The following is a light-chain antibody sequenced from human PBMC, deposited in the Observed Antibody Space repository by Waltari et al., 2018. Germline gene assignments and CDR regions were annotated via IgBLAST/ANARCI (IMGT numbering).Light chain of an antibody. V-gene: IGKV3-15*01. J-gene: IGKJ2*01. CDR3: QQYNSWPPYT. CDR1: QGVSSN. Sequence: EIVMTQSPATLSVSPGERATLSCRASQGVSSNLARYQQKPGQAPRLLIYGASSRATGIPGRFSGSRSGTDFTLTISSLQSEDFAVYYCQQYNSWPPYTFGQGTKLQIK. CDR2: GAS.